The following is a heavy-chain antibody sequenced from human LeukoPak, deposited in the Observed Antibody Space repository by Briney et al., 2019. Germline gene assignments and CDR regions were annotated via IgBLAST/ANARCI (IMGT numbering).Heavy chain of an antibody. CDR3: ARAALGYYYGPGSYLDY. CDR2: IYYSGST. D-gene: IGHD3-10*01. V-gene: IGHV4-30-4*01. J-gene: IGHJ4*02. CDR1: GGSISSGDYY. Sequence: SETLSLTCTVSGGSISSGDYYWSWIRQPPGKGLEWIGYIYYSGSTYYNPSLKSRVTISVDTSKNQFSLKLSSVTAADTAVYYCARAALGYYYGPGSYLDYWGQGTLVTVSS.